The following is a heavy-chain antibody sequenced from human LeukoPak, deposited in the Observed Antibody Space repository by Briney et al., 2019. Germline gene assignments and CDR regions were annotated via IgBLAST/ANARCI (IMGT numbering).Heavy chain of an antibody. CDR3: ARAGWIITSGIDY. CDR2: IYHIGST. J-gene: IGHJ4*02. Sequence: SETLSLTCGVPGYSISRGYYWAWIRQPPGKGLEWIGTIYHIGSTYYNPSLESRVTISVDTSKNEFSLNLNSVTAADTAVYYCARAGWIITSGIDYWGQGALATVSS. CDR1: GYSISRGYY. V-gene: IGHV4-38-2*01. D-gene: IGHD1-20*01.